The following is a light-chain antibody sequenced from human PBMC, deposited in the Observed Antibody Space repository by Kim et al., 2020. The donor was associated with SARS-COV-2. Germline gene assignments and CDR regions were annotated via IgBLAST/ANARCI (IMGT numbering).Light chain of an antibody. CDR2: DAS. J-gene: IGLJ2*01. V-gene: IGLV7-46*01. CDR3: LLSYSGALI. CDR1: TGAVTSGHY. Sequence: QAVVTQEPSLTVSPGGTVTLTCGSSTGAVTSGHYPYWIQQKPGQAPRTLIYDASNKHSWTPARFSGSFLGGKVVLTLSCAQPEDEAEYFCLLSYSGALIFGGGTQLTVL.